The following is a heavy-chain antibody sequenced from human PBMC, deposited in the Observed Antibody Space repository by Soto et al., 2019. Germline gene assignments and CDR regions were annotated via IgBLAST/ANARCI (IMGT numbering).Heavy chain of an antibody. CDR2: IYYSGTT. V-gene: IGHV4-31*03. CDR1: GDSISSGAYY. CDR3: ARGTTVTIHNRFDP. D-gene: IGHD4-17*01. Sequence: QVQLQESGPGLVKPSQTLSLTCTVSGDSISSGAYYWSWIRHHPGRGLEWIGFIYYSGTTYYNPSLKSRVNISVDTSKNQFSLTVTSVTAADTAVYYCARGTTVTIHNRFDPRGQGTLVTVSS. J-gene: IGHJ5*02.